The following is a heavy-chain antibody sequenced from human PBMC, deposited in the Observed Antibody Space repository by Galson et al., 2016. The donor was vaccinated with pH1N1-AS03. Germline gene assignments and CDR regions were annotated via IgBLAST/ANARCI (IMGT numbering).Heavy chain of an antibody. Sequence: SLRLSCAASGFTFSNAWMSWVRQAPGTGLEWVGRIKSKTDSGTTDYAAPVKGRFTISRDDSKNTLYLQMNSLKTEDTAVYYCTTERDVVVPAAVPGRTTVNWGFDYWGQGTLVTVSS. D-gene: IGHD2-2*01. J-gene: IGHJ4*02. CDR3: TTERDVVVPAAVPGRTTVNWGFDY. CDR2: IKSKTDSGTT. CDR1: GFTFSNAW. V-gene: IGHV3-15*01.